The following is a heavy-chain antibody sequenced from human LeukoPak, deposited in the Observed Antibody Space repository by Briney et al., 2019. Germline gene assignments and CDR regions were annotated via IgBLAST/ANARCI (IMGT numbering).Heavy chain of an antibody. CDR2: IHNSGDT. Sequence: KTSETLSLTCTVSGGSISSYYWSWIRQSPGKGLQWIGSIHNSGDTHYNPSLKSRVTISIDTSKNQFSLKLSSVTAADTAVCYCARSLGRGATAFDYWGQGTLVTVSS. CDR3: ARSLGRGATAFDY. J-gene: IGHJ4*02. V-gene: IGHV4-59*08. D-gene: IGHD1-26*01. CDR1: GGSISSYY.